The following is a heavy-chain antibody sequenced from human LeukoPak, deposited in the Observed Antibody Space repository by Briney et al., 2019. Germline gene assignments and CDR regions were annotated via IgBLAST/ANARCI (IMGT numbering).Heavy chain of an antibody. D-gene: IGHD3-3*01. CDR2: INPSGGST. Sequence: ASVKVSCKASGYTFTSYYMHWVRQAPGQGLEWMGIINPSGGSTSYAQKFQGRVTMTRDTSTSTVYMELSGLRSEDTAVYYCARVLRFLESWFDPWGQGTPVTVSS. CDR3: ARVLRFLESWFDP. CDR1: GYTFTSYY. V-gene: IGHV1-46*03. J-gene: IGHJ5*02.